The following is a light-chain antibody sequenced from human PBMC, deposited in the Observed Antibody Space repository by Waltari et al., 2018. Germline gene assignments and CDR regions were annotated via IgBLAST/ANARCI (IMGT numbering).Light chain of an antibody. CDR1: QSVSRSR. J-gene: IGKJ2*01. Sequence: EVVLTQSPGTLALSPGERVTLSCRASQSVSRSRIAWYLHKPGQAPRLLIYGASGRATGIPDRFSGSGSGTDFTLTISRVEPEDFAVYYCQQFGSSVMYTFGQGTKLEIE. CDR3: QQFGSSVMYT. CDR2: GAS. V-gene: IGKV3-20*01.